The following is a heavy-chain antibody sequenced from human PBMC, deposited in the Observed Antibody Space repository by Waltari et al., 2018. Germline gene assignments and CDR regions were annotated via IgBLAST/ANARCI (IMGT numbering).Heavy chain of an antibody. CDR1: GGSFSGYY. J-gene: IGHJ6*02. V-gene: IGHV4-34*01. CDR2: INHSGST. D-gene: IGHD2-15*01. Sequence: QVQLQQWGAGLLKPSETLSLTCAVYGGSFSGYYWSWIRQPPGKGLEWIGEINHSGSTNYNPSLKSQVTISVDTSKNQFSLKLSSVTAADTAVYYCARELRAGMDVWGQGTTVTVSS. CDR3: ARELRAGMDV.